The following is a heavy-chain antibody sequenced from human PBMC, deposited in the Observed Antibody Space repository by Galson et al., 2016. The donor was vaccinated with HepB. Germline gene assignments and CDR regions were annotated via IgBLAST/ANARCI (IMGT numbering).Heavy chain of an antibody. CDR3: ARDLSGTYGRYYYYGMDV. V-gene: IGHV3-30-3*01. D-gene: IGHD1-26*01. Sequence: SLRLSCAASGFTFSSYAMHWVRQAPGKGLEWVAVVSYDGSKKYYADSVKGRFTISRDNSKNTLYLQMNSLRAEDTAVYYCARDLSGTYGRYYYYGMDVWGLGTTVTVSS. CDR2: VSYDGSKK. J-gene: IGHJ6*02. CDR1: GFTFSSYA.